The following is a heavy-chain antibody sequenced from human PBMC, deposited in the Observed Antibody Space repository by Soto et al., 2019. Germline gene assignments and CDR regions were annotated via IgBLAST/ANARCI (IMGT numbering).Heavy chain of an antibody. CDR2: IYHSGST. J-gene: IGHJ6*02. D-gene: IGHD3-10*02. CDR3: ASVRGGYYYAMDV. Sequence: SETLSLTCAVSGGSISSSNWWSWVRQPPGKGLEWIGEIYHSGSTNYNPSFKSRVTISVDKSKNQFSLKLSSMTAADTAVYYCASVRGGYYYAMDVWGQGTTVTVSS. CDR1: GGSISSSNW. V-gene: IGHV4-4*02.